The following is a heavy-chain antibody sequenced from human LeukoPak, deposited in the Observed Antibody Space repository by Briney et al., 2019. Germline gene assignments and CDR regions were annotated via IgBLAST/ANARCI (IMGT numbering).Heavy chain of an antibody. V-gene: IGHV3-7*01. Sequence: GGSLRLSCAASGFTFSSYWMSWVRQAPGKGLEWVANIKQDGSEKYYVDSVKGRFTISRDNAKNSLYLQMNSLRAEDTAVYYCARDRDYGSGIYDYWGQGTLVTVSS. J-gene: IGHJ4*02. CDR3: ARDRDYGSGIYDY. CDR1: GFTFSSYW. D-gene: IGHD3-10*01. CDR2: IKQDGSEK.